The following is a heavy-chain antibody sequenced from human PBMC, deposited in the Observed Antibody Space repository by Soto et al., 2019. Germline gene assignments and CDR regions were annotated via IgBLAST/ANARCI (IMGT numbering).Heavy chain of an antibody. J-gene: IGHJ4*02. V-gene: IGHV3-7*01. Sequence: EVQLVESGGGLVQPGGSLRLSWAASGFTFSSYWMSWVRQAPGKGLEWVANIKQDGSEKYYVDSVKGRFTISRDNAKNSLYLQMNSLRAEDTAVYYCARAYEYSIGWYLQRVQLGFDYWGQGTLVTVSS. D-gene: IGHD6-19*01. CDR1: GFTFSSYW. CDR2: IKQDGSEK. CDR3: ARAYEYSIGWYLQRVQLGFDY.